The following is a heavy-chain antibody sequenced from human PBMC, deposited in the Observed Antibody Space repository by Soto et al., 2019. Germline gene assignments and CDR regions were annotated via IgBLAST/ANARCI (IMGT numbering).Heavy chain of an antibody. V-gene: IGHV3-74*01. CDR2: INSDGSST. CDR3: ARDRSSSVYFYYYGMDV. D-gene: IGHD6-6*01. CDR1: GFTFSSYW. J-gene: IGHJ6*02. Sequence: EVQLVESGGGLVQPGGSLRLSCAASGFTFSSYWMHWVRQAPGKGLVWVSRINSDGSSTSYADSVKGRFTISRDTAKNTLYLQMNSLRAEDMAVYYCARDRSSSVYFYYYGMDVWGQGTTVTVSS.